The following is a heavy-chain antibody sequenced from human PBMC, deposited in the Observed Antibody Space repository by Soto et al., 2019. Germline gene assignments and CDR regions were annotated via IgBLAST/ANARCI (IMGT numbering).Heavy chain of an antibody. V-gene: IGHV1-8*01. CDR2: MSPSSGNT. Sequence: QVQLVQSGAEVKKPGASVKVSCKASGYTFTTYEINWVRQVPGQGLEWMGWMSPSSGNTGYVDQFRGRVTMTSNTAMTPAYMALSSLRSADTAVYYCARVGGQLFGDHGMDVWGQGTTVTVSS. CDR1: GYTFTTYE. J-gene: IGHJ6*02. D-gene: IGHD3-10*01. CDR3: ARVGGQLFGDHGMDV.